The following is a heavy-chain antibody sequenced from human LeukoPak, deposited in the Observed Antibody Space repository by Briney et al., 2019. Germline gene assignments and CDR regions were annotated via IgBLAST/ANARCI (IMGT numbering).Heavy chain of an antibody. CDR2: IYYSGST. D-gene: IGHD3-9*01. CDR1: GGTISSGDYY. V-gene: IGHV4-30-4*01. J-gene: IGHJ4*02. CDR3: ARDILTGFDY. Sequence: SETLSLTCTVSGGTISSGDYYWSCIRQPPGKGLEWIGYIYYSGSTSYSPSLKSRLTISVDRSKNQFALRLNSVTAADTAVYYCARDILTGFDYWGQGTLVTVSS.